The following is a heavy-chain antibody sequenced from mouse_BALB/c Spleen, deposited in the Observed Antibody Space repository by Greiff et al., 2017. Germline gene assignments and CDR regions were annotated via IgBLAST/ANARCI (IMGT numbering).Heavy chain of an antibody. CDR3: ARSDLLLRYFDY. J-gene: IGHJ2*01. CDR2: ISSGSSTI. Sequence: EVMLVESGGGLVQPGGSRKLSCAASGFTFSSFGMHWVRQAPEKGLEWVAYISSGSSTIYYADTVKGRFTISRDNPKNTLFLQMTSLRYEDTAMYYCARSDLLLRYFDYWGQGTTLTVSS. V-gene: IGHV5-17*02. D-gene: IGHD1-1*01. CDR1: GFTFSSFG.